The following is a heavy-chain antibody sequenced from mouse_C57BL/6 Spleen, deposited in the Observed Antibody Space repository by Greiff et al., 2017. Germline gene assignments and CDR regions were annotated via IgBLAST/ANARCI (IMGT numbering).Heavy chain of an antibody. Sequence: VQLQQSGPELVKPGASVKISCKASGYTFTDYYMNWVKQSHGKSLEWIGDINPNNGGTSYNQKFKGKATLTVDKSSSTAYMELRSLTSEDSAVYYCARSSNWDDYAMDYWGQGTSVTVSS. CDR3: ARSSNWDDYAMDY. CDR1: GYTFTDYY. J-gene: IGHJ4*01. V-gene: IGHV1-26*01. CDR2: INPNNGGT. D-gene: IGHD4-1*01.